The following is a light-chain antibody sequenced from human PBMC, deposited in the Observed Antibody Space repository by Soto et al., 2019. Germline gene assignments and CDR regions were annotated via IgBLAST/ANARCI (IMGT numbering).Light chain of an antibody. CDR3: QQYNNWPPWT. CDR2: GAS. CDR1: QSVSSN. V-gene: IGKV3-15*01. J-gene: IGKJ1*01. Sequence: IVMTQSPDTLSVSPGERATLSCRASQSVSSNLAWYQQKPGQAPRLLIYGASTRAAGIPARISGSGSGTEFTLTISSLQSEDFAVYYCQQYNNWPPWTFGQGTKVDIK.